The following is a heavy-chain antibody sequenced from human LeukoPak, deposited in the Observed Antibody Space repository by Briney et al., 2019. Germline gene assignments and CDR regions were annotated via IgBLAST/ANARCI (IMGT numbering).Heavy chain of an antibody. J-gene: IGHJ4*02. CDR2: IKQDGSEK. CDR3: ARDLGDSHSSSWYTPLGH. Sequence: PGGSLRLSCAASGFTFSSYWMSWVRQAPGKGLEWVANIKQDGSEKYYVDSVKGRFTISRDNAKNSLYLQMNSLRAEDTAVYYCARDLGDSHSSSWYTPLGHWGQGTLVTVSS. CDR1: GFTFSSYW. V-gene: IGHV3-7*01. D-gene: IGHD6-13*01.